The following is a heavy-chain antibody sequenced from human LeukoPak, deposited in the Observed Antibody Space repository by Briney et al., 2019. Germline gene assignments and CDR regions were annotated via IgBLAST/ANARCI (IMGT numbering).Heavy chain of an antibody. CDR3: TREYSSSSDY. D-gene: IGHD6-6*01. Sequence: SETLSLTCTVSGGSISSSSHHWSWVRQPPGKGLEWIGSIYYSGNTYYNPSLKSRVTISVDTSKNQFSLKLTSVTAADTAVYYCTREYSSSSDYWGQGTLVTVSP. CDR2: IYYSGNT. J-gene: IGHJ4*02. CDR1: GGSISSSSHH. V-gene: IGHV4-39*02.